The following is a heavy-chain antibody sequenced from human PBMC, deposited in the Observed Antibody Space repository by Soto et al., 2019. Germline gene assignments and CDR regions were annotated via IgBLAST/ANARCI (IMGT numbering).Heavy chain of an antibody. Sequence: SLRISCAASGFTFSSYSMNWVRQAPGKGLEWVSSISSSSSYIFYADSVKGRFTISRDNAKNSLYLQMNSLRAEDTAVYYCARDHLRLNFWSGYWPHYYMDVWGKGTTVTVSS. V-gene: IGHV3-21*01. CDR3: ARDHLRLNFWSGYWPHYYMDV. CDR1: GFTFSSYS. CDR2: ISSSSSYI. J-gene: IGHJ6*03. D-gene: IGHD3-3*01.